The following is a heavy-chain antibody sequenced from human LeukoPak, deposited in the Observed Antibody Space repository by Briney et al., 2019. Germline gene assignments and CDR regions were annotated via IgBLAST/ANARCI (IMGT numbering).Heavy chain of an antibody. CDR1: GGTFSSYA. V-gene: IGHV1-69*05. D-gene: IGHD2-2*01. CDR3: ASSLGYCSSTSCKGYYYYYMDV. CDR2: IIPIFGTA. J-gene: IGHJ6*03. Sequence: ASVKVSCKASGGTFSSYAISWVRQAPGQGLEWMGGIIPIFGTANYAQKFQGRVTITTDESTSTAYMELSSLRSEDTAVYYCASSLGYCSSTSCKGYYYYYMDVWGKGTTVTVFS.